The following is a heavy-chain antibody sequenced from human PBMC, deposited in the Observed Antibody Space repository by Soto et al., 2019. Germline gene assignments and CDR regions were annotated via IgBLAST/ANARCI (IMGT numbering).Heavy chain of an antibody. Sequence: PSQTLSLTCAISGDSVSSNSAAWNWIRQSPSRGLEWLGRTYYRSKWYNDYAVSVKSRITINPDTSKNQFSLQLNSVTPEDTAVHYCAREDCSSTSCYPDDAFDIWGQGTMVTVSS. V-gene: IGHV6-1*01. CDR3: AREDCSSTSCYPDDAFDI. CDR1: GDSVSSNSAA. D-gene: IGHD2-2*01. CDR2: TYYRSKWYN. J-gene: IGHJ3*02.